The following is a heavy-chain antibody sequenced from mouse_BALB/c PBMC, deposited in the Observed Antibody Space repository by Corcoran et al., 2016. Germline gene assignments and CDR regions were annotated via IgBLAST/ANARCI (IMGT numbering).Heavy chain of an antibody. CDR2: ILPGSGST. CDR3: ASYYGYDYAMDY. D-gene: IGHD2-2*01. V-gene: IGHV1-9*01. J-gene: IGHJ4*01. CDR1: GYTFSSYR. Sequence: QVQLQQSGAELMKPGASVKISCKATGYTFSSYRIEWVKQRPGHGLEWIGEILPGSGSTNYNEKFKGKATFTADTSSNTAYMQLSSLTSEDSAVYYCASYYGYDYAMDYWGQGTSVTVSS.